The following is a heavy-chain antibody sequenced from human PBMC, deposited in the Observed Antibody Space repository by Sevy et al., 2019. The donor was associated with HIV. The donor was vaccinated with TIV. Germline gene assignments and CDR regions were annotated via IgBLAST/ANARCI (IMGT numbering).Heavy chain of an antibody. V-gene: IGHV3-30-3*01. CDR1: GFTFSSYA. CDR2: ISYDGSNK. D-gene: IGHD5-12*01. J-gene: IGHJ4*02. Sequence: GGSLRLSCAASGFTFSSYAMHWVRQAPGKGLEWVAVISYDGSNKYYADSVKGRFTISRDNSKNTLYLQMNSLRAEDTAVYYGARGVGYCGYVPVPYYFDYWGQGTLVTVSS. CDR3: ARGVGYCGYVPVPYYFDY.